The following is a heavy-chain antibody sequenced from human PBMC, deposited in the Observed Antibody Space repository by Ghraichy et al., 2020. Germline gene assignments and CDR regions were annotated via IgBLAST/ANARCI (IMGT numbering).Heavy chain of an antibody. Sequence: SETLSLTCTVSGGSVSSGSYYWSWIRQPPGKGLEWIGYIYYSGSTNYNPSLKSRVTISVDTSKNQFSLKLSSVTAADTAVYYCARLKGTPEYYDFWNGYYTHFDYWGQGTLVTVSS. D-gene: IGHD3-3*01. V-gene: IGHV4-61*01. CDR2: IYYSGST. CDR3: ARLKGTPEYYDFWNGYYTHFDY. J-gene: IGHJ4*02. CDR1: GGSVSSGSYY.